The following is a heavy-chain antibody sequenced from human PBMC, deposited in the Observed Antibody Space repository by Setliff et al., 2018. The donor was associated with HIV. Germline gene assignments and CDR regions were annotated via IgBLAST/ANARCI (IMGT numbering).Heavy chain of an antibody. D-gene: IGHD6-13*01. CDR2: ISYDGSNK. CDR1: GFTFSNSA. V-gene: IGHV3-30*04. J-gene: IGHJ4*01. CDR3: AREVAADGTYFDY. Sequence: GGSLRLSCAASGFTFSNSAMHWVRQAPGKGLGWVAGISYDGSNKYYTDSVKGRFTISRDNSKNTLYLQMNRLRAEDSAVYYCAREVAADGTYFDYWGQGALVTVSS.